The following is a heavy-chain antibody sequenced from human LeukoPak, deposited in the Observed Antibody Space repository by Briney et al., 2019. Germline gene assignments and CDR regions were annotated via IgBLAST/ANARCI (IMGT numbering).Heavy chain of an antibody. J-gene: IGHJ5*02. D-gene: IGHD1-26*01. CDR2: ISAYNGNT. Sequence: ASVKVSCKASGGTFSSYAISWVRQAPGQGLEWMGGISAYNGNTNYAQKLQGRVTMTTDTSTSTAYMELRSLRSDDTAVYYCAVGRSIVGATVPFDPWGQGTLVTVSS. CDR3: AVGRSIVGATVPFDP. V-gene: IGHV1-18*01. CDR1: GGTFSSYA.